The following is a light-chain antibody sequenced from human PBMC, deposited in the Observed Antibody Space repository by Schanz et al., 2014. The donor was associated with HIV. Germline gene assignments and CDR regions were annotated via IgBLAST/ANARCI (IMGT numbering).Light chain of an antibody. V-gene: IGLV2-14*03. CDR1: SGDVGSYNY. Sequence: QSALTQPASVSGSPGQSISISCTGTSGDVGSYNYVSWYQQHPGHAPKVVVSFFFARPSGVSNRFSGSKSGNMASLTIFDLQPEDEADYYCSSLSTSGAPVFGTGTKLTVL. CDR2: FFF. J-gene: IGLJ1*01. CDR3: SSLSTSGAPV.